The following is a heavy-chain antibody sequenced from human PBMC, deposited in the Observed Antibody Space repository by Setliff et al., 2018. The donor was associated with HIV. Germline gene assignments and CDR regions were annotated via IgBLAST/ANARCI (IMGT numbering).Heavy chain of an antibody. Sequence: GGSLRLSCAASGFTFSGSAMHWVRQASGKGLEWVGRILDKANNYATAYAASLEGRFTISRDNSKNTLYLQMNSLRVEDTAVYYCARETMYDSRGYLSHYFDYWGQGTPVTVSS. CDR1: GFTFSGSA. CDR2: ILDKANNYAT. V-gene: IGHV3-73*01. D-gene: IGHD3-22*01. J-gene: IGHJ4*02. CDR3: ARETMYDSRGYLSHYFDY.